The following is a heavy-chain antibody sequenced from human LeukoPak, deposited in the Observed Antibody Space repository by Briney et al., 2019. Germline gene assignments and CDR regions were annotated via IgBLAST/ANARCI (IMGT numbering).Heavy chain of an antibody. CDR1: GYSFTNYW. CDR2: IYLGDSDT. Sequence: GESLKISCKGSGYSFTNYWIGWVRQMPGKGLEWMGIIYLGDSDTGYSPSFQGQVTISADKSIITAYLQWSSLKASDTAMYYCASPLGGDGYNFGYWGQGTLVTVSS. CDR3: ASPLGGDGYNFGY. D-gene: IGHD5-24*01. V-gene: IGHV5-51*01. J-gene: IGHJ4*02.